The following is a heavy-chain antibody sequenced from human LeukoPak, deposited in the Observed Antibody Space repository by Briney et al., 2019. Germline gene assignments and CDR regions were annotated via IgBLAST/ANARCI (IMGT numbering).Heavy chain of an antibody. V-gene: IGHV4-61*02. Sequence: SETLSLTCTVSGGSISSGSYYWSWIRQPAGKGLEWIGRIYTSGSTNYNPSLKSRVTISVDTSKNQFSLKLSSVTAADTAVYYCARRGLSPQSTMVRARYYYYYYMDVWGKGTTVTISS. CDR3: ARRGLSPQSTMVRARYYYYYYMDV. CDR2: IYTSGST. J-gene: IGHJ6*03. D-gene: IGHD3-10*01. CDR1: GGSISSGSYY.